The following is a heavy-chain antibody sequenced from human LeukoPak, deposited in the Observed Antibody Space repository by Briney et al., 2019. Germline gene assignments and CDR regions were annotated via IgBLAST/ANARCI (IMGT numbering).Heavy chain of an antibody. CDR2: IYYSGST. D-gene: IGHD5-12*01. CDR3: ARVVAEETQGAFDI. J-gene: IGHJ3*02. Sequence: TFSSYWMSWVRQPPGKGVEWIGSIYYSGSTYYNPSLKSRVTISVDTSKNQSSLKLSSVTAADTAVYYCARVVAEETQGAFDIWNQGTMAAVSS. V-gene: IGHV4-39*01. CDR1: TFSSYW.